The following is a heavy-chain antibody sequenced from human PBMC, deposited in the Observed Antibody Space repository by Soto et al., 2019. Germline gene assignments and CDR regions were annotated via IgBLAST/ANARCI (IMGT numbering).Heavy chain of an antibody. V-gene: IGHV3-66*01. CDR3: AREAVRVDIFTCGYDY. D-gene: IGHD3-9*01. CDR2: IYSGGST. Sequence: EVQLVESGGGLVQPGGSLRLSCAASEFTVSSNYMSWVRQAPGKGLEWVSVIYSGGSTYYAESVKGRFTISRDNSKNTLYLQRNSLRAEDTAVYYCAREAVRVDIFTCGYDYWPQGTLVTVSS. J-gene: IGHJ4*02. CDR1: EFTVSSNY.